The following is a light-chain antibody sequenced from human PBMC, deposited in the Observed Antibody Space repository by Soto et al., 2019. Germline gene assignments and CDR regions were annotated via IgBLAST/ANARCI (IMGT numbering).Light chain of an antibody. CDR1: QSISSSY. V-gene: IGKV3-20*01. J-gene: IGKJ1*01. Sequence: EIVLTQSPGTLSLSPGKRATLSCRASQSISSSYLAWYQQKPGQAPRLLIYGASSRATGIPDRFSGSGSGTDFTLTISRLEPEDFAVYYCQQYGRTFGQGTKVDIK. CDR3: QQYGRT. CDR2: GAS.